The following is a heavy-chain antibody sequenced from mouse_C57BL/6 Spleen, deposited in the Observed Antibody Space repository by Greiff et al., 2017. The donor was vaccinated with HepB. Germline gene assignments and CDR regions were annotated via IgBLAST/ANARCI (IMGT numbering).Heavy chain of an antibody. D-gene: IGHD1-1*01. CDR1: GYTFTSYW. CDR2: IDPSDSYT. Sequence: VQLQQPGAELVKPGASVKLSCKASGYTFTSYWMQWVKQRPGQGLEWIGEIDPSDSYTNYNQKFKGKATLTVDTSSSTAYMQLSSLTSEDSAVYYCASRVKVITTVVEFVYWGQGTTLTVSS. J-gene: IGHJ2*01. CDR3: ASRVKVITTVVEFVY. V-gene: IGHV1-50*01.